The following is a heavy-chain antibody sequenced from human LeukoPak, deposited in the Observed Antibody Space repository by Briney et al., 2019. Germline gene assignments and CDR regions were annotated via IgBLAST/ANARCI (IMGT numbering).Heavy chain of an antibody. J-gene: IGHJ4*02. CDR2: ISFDATSK. Sequence: GGSLGLSCAASGFTFSSYGMHWVRQAPGKGLEWVAVISFDATSKYYADSVKGRFTISRDNSKNTLYLQMNSLRAEDTAVYYCAKDSSADDSSGYSYYFDYWGQGTLVTVSS. CDR1: GFTFSSYG. D-gene: IGHD3-22*01. CDR3: AKDSSADDSSGYSYYFDY. V-gene: IGHV3-30*18.